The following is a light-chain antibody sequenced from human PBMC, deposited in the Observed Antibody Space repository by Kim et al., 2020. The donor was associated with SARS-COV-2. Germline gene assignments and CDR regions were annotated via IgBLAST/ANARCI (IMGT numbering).Light chain of an antibody. V-gene: IGLV2-11*01. CDR3: CSFADYSYV. Sequence: QSALTQPRSVSGSPGQSVTISCTETSSNVGAYNYVSWYQQHPGKAPKLMIYDVNERPSGVPDRFSGSKSGNTASLTISGLQAEDEADYYCCSFADYSYVFGIGTEVTVL. CDR1: SSNVGAYNY. CDR2: DVN. J-gene: IGLJ1*01.